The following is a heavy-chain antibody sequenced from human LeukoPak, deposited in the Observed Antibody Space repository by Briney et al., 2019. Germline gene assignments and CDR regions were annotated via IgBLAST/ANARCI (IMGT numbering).Heavy chain of an antibody. CDR2: INPNGGGT. CDR3: ARDLDYYGSGYYFDY. Sequence: ASVKVSCKASGYTFTGYYMHWVRQAPGQGLEWMGWINPNGGGTNYAQKFQGRVTMTRDTSISTAYMELSRLTSDDTAVYYCARDLDYYGSGYYFDYWGQGTLVTVSS. J-gene: IGHJ4*02. V-gene: IGHV1-2*02. CDR1: GYTFTGYY. D-gene: IGHD3-10*01.